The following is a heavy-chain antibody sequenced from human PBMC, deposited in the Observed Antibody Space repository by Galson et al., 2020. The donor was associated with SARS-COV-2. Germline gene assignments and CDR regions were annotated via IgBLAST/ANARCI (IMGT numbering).Heavy chain of an antibody. CDR3: ARAGAYCSSTSCSPFADY. J-gene: IGHJ4*02. V-gene: IGHV1-18*01. Sequence: ASVKVSCKASGYTFTSYGISWVRQAPGQGLEWMGWISAYNGNTNYAQKLQGRVTMTTDTSTSTAYMELRSLRSDDTAVYYCARAGAYCSSTSCSPFADYWGQGTLVTVSS. CDR1: GYTFTSYG. D-gene: IGHD2-2*01. CDR2: ISAYNGNT.